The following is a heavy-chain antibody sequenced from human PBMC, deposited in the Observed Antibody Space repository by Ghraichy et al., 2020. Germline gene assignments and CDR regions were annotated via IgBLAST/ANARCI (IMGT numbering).Heavy chain of an antibody. CDR1: GYTFTGYY. J-gene: IGHJ3*02. V-gene: IGHV1-2*02. CDR2: INPNSGGT. D-gene: IGHD6-13*01. CDR3: ARAVGSSWYHDAFDI. Sequence: ASVKVSCKASGYTFTGYYMHWVRQAPGQGLEWMGWINPNSGGTNYAQKFQGRVTMTRDTSISTAYMELSRLRSDDTAVYYCARAVGSSWYHDAFDIWGQGTMVTVSS.